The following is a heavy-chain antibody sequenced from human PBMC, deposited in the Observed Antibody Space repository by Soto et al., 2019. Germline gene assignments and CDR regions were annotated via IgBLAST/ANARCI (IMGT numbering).Heavy chain of an antibody. Sequence: QVQLQQWGAGLLKPSETLSLTCAVYGGSFSGYSWTWIRHPPGTGLEWIGEINHSGSTNYNPSLTSRVTISVDTAKNQFSLKLTSVTAADTAVYYCARDKITGLFDYWGQGTLVTVSS. CDR2: INHSGST. D-gene: IGHD3-16*01. CDR3: ARDKITGLFDY. V-gene: IGHV4-34*01. CDR1: GGSFSGYS. J-gene: IGHJ4*02.